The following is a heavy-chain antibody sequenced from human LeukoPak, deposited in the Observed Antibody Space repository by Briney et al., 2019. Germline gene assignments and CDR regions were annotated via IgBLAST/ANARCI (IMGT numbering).Heavy chain of an antibody. CDR1: GGSISTNSYY. D-gene: IGHD1-1*01. CDR2: IYYTGTT. Sequence: SETLSLTCTVSGGSISTNSYYWGWIRLPPGKGLEWIANIYYTGTTYYNPSLKSRVTISVDTSKNHFSLKLNSVTAADTAVYFCARLSATTDFDYWGQGTMVTVSS. J-gene: IGHJ4*02. CDR3: ARLSATTDFDY. V-gene: IGHV4-39*02.